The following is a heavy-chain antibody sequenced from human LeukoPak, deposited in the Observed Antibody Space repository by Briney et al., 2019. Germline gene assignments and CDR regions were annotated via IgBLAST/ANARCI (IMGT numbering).Heavy chain of an antibody. CDR3: ARDGYCNSITCFDY. CDR1: GFTFSSSG. D-gene: IGHD2-2*03. Sequence: GGSLRLSCAASGFTFSSSGMHWVRQAPGKGLEWITFIRFDGSNTFYVDSVKGRFTISRDNSKHTLYLQMNSLRAEDTAIYYCARDGYCNSITCFDYWGQGTLVTVSS. CDR2: IRFDGSNT. V-gene: IGHV3-30*02. J-gene: IGHJ4*02.